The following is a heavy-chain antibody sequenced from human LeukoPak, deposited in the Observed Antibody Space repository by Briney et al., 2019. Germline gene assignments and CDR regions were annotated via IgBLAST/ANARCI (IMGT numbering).Heavy chain of an antibody. CDR1: GGSFSGYY. D-gene: IGHD2-8*01. Sequence: SETLSLTCAVYGGSFSGYYWSWIRQPPGKGLEWIGEINHSGSTNYNPSLKSRVTMSVDTSKNQFSLKLSSVTAADTAVYYCAGVLGYWGQGTLVTVSS. J-gene: IGHJ4*02. CDR2: INHSGST. V-gene: IGHV4-34*01. CDR3: AGVLGY.